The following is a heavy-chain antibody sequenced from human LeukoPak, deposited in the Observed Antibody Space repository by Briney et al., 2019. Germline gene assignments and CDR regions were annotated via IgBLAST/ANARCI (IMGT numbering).Heavy chain of an antibody. CDR3: AKDKDSTNWYFDY. CDR1: GFTFSSYS. D-gene: IGHD2-15*01. J-gene: IGHJ4*02. V-gene: IGHV3-48*01. Sequence: PGGSLRLSCAASGFTFSSYSMNWARQAPGKGLEWVSYISSSSSTIYYADSVKGRFTISRDNAKNSLYLQMNSLRAEDTAVYYCAKDKDSTNWYFDYWGQGTLVTVSS. CDR2: ISSSSSTI.